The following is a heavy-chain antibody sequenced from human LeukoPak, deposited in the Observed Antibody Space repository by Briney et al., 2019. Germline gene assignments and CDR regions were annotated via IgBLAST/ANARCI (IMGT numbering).Heavy chain of an antibody. CDR2: IYSGGST. D-gene: IGHD3-22*01. CDR3: ARDLYYDSSGYYYH. J-gene: IGHJ5*02. Sequence: GGSLRLSCAASGFTVSSNYMSWVRQAPGKGLEWVSVIYSGGSTYYADSVEGRFTISRDNSKNTLYLQMNSLRAEDTAVYYCARDLYYDSSGYYYHWGQGTLVTVSS. V-gene: IGHV3-66*01. CDR1: GFTVSSNY.